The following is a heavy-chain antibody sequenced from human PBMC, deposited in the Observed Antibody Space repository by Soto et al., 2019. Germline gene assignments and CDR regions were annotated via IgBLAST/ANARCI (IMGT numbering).Heavy chain of an antibody. CDR1: GFTFSGSA. CDR2: IRSKATSYAT. CDR3: TSKEVDYSNYSNYYYGMDV. V-gene: IGHV3-73*01. D-gene: IGHD4-4*01. J-gene: IGHJ6*02. Sequence: PGGSLRLSCAASGFTFSGSAMHWVRQASGKGLEWVGRIRSKATSYATAYAASVKGRFTISRDDSKNTAYLQMNSLKTEDTAVYYCTSKEVDYSNYSNYYYGMDVWGQGTTVTVSS.